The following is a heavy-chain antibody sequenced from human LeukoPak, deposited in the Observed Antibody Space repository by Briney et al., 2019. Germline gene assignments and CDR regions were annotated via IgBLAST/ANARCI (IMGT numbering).Heavy chain of an antibody. CDR2: INSDGCST. CDR3: ARVPHYSSGREYFQH. J-gene: IGHJ1*01. CDR1: GFTFSSYW. Sequence: PGGSLRLSCAASGFTFSSYWMHWVRQAPGKGLVWVSRINSDGCSTSYADSVKGRFTISRDNAKNTLYLQMNSLRAEDTAVYYCARVPHYSSGREYFQHWGQGTLVTVSS. V-gene: IGHV3-74*01. D-gene: IGHD6-19*01.